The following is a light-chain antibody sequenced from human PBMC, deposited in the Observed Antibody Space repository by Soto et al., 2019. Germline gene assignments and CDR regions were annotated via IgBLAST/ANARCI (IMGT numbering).Light chain of an antibody. CDR2: GAS. V-gene: IGKV3-20*01. CDR1: QSISSR. J-gene: IGKJ5*01. CDR3: QQYDNSPIT. Sequence: TQSPSTLSASVGDRVTITCRASQSISSRLAWYQQKPGQAPRLLIYGASSRATGIPDRFSGTGSETDFTLTISRLEPEDFAVYYCQQYDNSPITFGQGTRLEIK.